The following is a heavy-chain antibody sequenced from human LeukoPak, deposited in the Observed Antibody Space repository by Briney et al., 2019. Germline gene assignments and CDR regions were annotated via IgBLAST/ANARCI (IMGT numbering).Heavy chain of an antibody. CDR2: ISGDGGST. CDR3: ARKHLESSSWYLPFDY. J-gene: IGHJ4*02. Sequence: GGSLRLSCAASGFTFDDYAMLWEHQAPGKGLEWISLISGDGGSTYYADSVKGRFTIYRDNSKNSLYLQMNSLRTEDTALYYCARKHLESSSWYLPFDYWGQGTLVTVSS. CDR1: GFTFDDYA. D-gene: IGHD6-13*01. V-gene: IGHV3-43*02.